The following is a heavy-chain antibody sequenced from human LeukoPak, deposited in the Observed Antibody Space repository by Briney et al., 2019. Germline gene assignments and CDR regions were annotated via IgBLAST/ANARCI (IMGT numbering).Heavy chain of an antibody. V-gene: IGHV4-34*01. CDR1: GGSFSGYY. D-gene: IGHD3-10*01. CDR3: ARLGRLRVRGVSRPYWFDP. J-gene: IGHJ5*02. CDR2: INHSGST. Sequence: IPSETLSLTCAVYGGSFSGYYWSWIRQPPGKGLEWIGEINHSGSTNYNPSLKSRVTISVDTSKNQFSLKLSSVTAADTAVYYCARLGRLRVRGVSRPYWFDPWGQGTLVTVSS.